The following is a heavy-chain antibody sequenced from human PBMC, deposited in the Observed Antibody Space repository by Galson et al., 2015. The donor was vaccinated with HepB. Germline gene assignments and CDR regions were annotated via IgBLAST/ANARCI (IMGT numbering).Heavy chain of an antibody. CDR2: ISPYSGNT. CDR3: VRGDYYFDY. Sequence: SVKVSCKASGYSFTTYGISWVRQAPGQGLEWMGWISPYSGNTNYAQKLQGRVTMTTDTSTSTAYMELRSLRSDDTAVYYCVRGDYYFDYWGQGTLVTVSS. V-gene: IGHV1-18*01. J-gene: IGHJ4*02. CDR1: GYSFTTYG. D-gene: IGHD3-16*01.